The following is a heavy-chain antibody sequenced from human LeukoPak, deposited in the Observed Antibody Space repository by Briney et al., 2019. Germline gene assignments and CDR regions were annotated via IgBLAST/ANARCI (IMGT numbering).Heavy chain of an antibody. J-gene: IGHJ5*02. CDR3: ARGGYEGCSSTSCHNWFDP. CDR2: IYCSGST. V-gene: IGHV4-31*03. Sequence: SETLSLTCTVSGGSISSGGYYWSWIRQHPGKGLEWIGYIYCSGSTYYNPSLKSRVTISVDTSKNQFSLKLSSVTAADTAVYYCARGGYEGCSSTSCHNWFDPWGQGTLVTVSS. D-gene: IGHD2-2*01. CDR1: GGSISSGGYY.